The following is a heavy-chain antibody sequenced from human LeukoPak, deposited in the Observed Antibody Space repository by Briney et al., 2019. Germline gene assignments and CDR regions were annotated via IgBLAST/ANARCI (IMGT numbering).Heavy chain of an antibody. CDR3: ARVSGLNNFDS. J-gene: IGHJ4*02. CDR2: INHSGRT. Sequence: NSSETLSLTCAVYGGSFSDYYWSWIRQPPGKGLEWIGEINHSGRTNYSPSLKSRVTMSVDTSKNQFSLKVTSVTAADTAIYYCARVSGLNNFDSWGQGTLVTVSS. D-gene: IGHD1/OR15-1a*01. CDR1: GGSFSDYY. V-gene: IGHV4-34*01.